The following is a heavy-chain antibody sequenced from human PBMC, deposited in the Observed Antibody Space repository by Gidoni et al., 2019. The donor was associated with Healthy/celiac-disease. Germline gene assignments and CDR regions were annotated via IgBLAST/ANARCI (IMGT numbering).Heavy chain of an antibody. CDR1: GFTFSNVW. V-gene: IGHV3-15*01. CDR3: TTEIVVTAAPEYFDY. D-gene: IGHD2-2*01. Sequence: EAQLVESGGGVVKPGGSLRLSCAASGFTFSNVWMSCVRQAPGKGLEWVGSIKSKTDGGTTDYAAPVKGRFTISRDDSKNTQYLQMNSLKTEDTAVYYCTTEIVVTAAPEYFDYWGQGTLVTVSS. CDR2: IKSKTDGGTT. J-gene: IGHJ4*02.